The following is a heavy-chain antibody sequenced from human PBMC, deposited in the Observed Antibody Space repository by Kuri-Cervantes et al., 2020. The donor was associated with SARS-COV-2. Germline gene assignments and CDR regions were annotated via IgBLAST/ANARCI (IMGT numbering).Heavy chain of an antibody. CDR1: GFTFSSYS. CDR3: ARGPSQFNYYYYYGMDV. V-gene: IGHV3-21*01. D-gene: IGHD6-19*01. J-gene: IGHJ6*02. CDR2: ISSSSSYI. Sequence: GESLKISCAASGFTFSSYSMNWVRQAPGKGLEWVSSISSSSSYIYYADSVKGRFTISRDNAKNSLYLQMSSLRAEDTAVYYCARGPSQFNYYYYYGMDVWGQGTTVTVSS.